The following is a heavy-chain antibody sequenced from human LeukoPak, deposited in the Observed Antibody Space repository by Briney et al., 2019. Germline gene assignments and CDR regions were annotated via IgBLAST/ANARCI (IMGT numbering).Heavy chain of an antibody. CDR2: ISAYNGNT. CDR3: ARAPGGVDKYDSSGYYYENLDY. J-gene: IGHJ4*02. Sequence: ASVKVSCKASGYTFTSYGISWVRQAPGQGLEWMGWISAYNGNTNYAQKLQGRVTMTTDTSTSTAYMELRSLRSDDTAVYYCARAPGGVDKYDSSGYYYENLDYWGQGTLVTVSS. D-gene: IGHD3-22*01. V-gene: IGHV1-18*01. CDR1: GYTFTSYG.